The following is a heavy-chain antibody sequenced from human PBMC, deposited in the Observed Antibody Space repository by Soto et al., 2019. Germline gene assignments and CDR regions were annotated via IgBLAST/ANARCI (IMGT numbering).Heavy chain of an antibody. V-gene: IGHV3-9*01. J-gene: IGHJ6*02. D-gene: IGHD1-26*01. CDR3: AKAELARGPYYYYGMDV. Sequence: LRLSCAASGFTFDDYAMHWVRQAPGKGLEWVSGISWNSGSIGYADSVKGRFTISRDNAKNSLYLQMNSLRAEDTALYYCAKAELARGPYYYYGMDVWGQGTTVTVSS. CDR2: ISWNSGSI. CDR1: GFTFDDYA.